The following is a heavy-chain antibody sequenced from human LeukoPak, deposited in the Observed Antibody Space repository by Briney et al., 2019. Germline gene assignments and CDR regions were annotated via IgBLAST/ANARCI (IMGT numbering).Heavy chain of an antibody. CDR3: ARERGRRGIFGGSLIGNRRANNFDY. Sequence: ASVKVSCKASGYTFTSSYDVHWVRQATGQGLEWMGWMNPTSGNTGYAQKFQGRVTMTRNTSISTAYMELSSLRSEDTAVYYCARERGRRGIFGGSLIGNRRANNFDYWGQGTLVTVSS. CDR1: GYTFTSSYD. D-gene: IGHD3-3*01. V-gene: IGHV1-8*01. CDR2: MNPTSGNT. J-gene: IGHJ4*02.